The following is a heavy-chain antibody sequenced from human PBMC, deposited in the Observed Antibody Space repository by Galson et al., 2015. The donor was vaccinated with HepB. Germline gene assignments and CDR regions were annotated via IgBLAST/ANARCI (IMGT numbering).Heavy chain of an antibody. V-gene: IGHV3-30*03. CDR2: ISYDGSNK. CDR1: GFTLSSYG. CDR3: AIYCSSTSCFQYFHH. D-gene: IGHD2-2*01. Sequence: SLRLSCAASGFTLSSYGMHWVRQAPGKGLEWVAFISYDGSNKNYADSVKGRFTISSDNSKNTLYLQMNSLRAEDTAVYYCAIYCSSTSCFQYFHHWGQGTLVTVSS. J-gene: IGHJ1*01.